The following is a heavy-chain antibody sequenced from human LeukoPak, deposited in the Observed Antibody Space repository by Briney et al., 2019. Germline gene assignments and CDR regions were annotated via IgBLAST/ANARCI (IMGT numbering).Heavy chain of an antibody. CDR1: GYTLTELS. D-gene: IGHD3-16*02. CDR3: ARDPDYDYVWGSYRSGYYFDY. J-gene: IGHJ4*02. V-gene: IGHV1-24*01. Sequence: ASVKVSCKVYGYTLTELSMHWVRQAPGKGLEWMGGFDPEDGETIYAQKFQGRVTITADESTSTAYMELSSLRSEDTAVYYCARDPDYDYVWGSYRSGYYFDYWGQGTLVTVSS. CDR2: FDPEDGET.